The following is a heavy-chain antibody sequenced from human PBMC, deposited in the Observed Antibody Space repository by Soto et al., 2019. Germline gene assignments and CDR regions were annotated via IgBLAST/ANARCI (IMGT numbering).Heavy chain of an antibody. CDR1: GLSFSDHY. Sequence: VQLVESGGGFVQPGGSLRLSCAASGLSFSDHYMDWVRQAPGRGLEWVGRIRNRANIYATEYAASVEARFTISQEDSKNSLYLQMTSLKIEDTAVYYCASSWFGVSKYFDYWGQGILVTVSS. CDR3: ASSWFGVSKYFDY. V-gene: IGHV3-72*01. D-gene: IGHD3-10*01. J-gene: IGHJ4*02. CDR2: IRNRANIYAT.